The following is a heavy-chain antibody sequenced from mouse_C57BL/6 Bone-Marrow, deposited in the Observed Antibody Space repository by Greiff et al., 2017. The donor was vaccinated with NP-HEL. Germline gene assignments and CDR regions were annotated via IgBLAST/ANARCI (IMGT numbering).Heavy chain of an antibody. J-gene: IGHJ4*01. D-gene: IGHD1-1*01. CDR2: INPNNGGT. CDR1: GYTFTDYY. CDR3: ARGDYGSSLYYYAMDY. Sequence: EVQLQQSGPELVKPGASVKISCKASGYTFTDYYMNWVKQSHGKSLEWIGDINPNNGGTSYNQKFKGKATLTVDKSSSTAYMELRRLTSEDSAVYYCARGDYGSSLYYYAMDYWGQGTSVTVSS. V-gene: IGHV1-26*01.